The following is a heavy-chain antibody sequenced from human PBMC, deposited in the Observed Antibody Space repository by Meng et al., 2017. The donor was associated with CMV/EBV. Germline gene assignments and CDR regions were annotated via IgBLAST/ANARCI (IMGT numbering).Heavy chain of an antibody. J-gene: IGHJ4*02. CDR3: AREGEEGAVAVGPYYFDY. Sequence: ETLSLTCAASGFTFSSYSMNWVRQAPGKGLEWVSSISSSSSYIYYADSVKGRFTISRDNAKNSLYLQMNSLRAEDTAVYYCAREGEEGAVAVGPYYFDYWGQGTLVTVSS. V-gene: IGHV3-21*01. D-gene: IGHD6-19*01. CDR1: GFTFSSYS. CDR2: ISSSSSYI.